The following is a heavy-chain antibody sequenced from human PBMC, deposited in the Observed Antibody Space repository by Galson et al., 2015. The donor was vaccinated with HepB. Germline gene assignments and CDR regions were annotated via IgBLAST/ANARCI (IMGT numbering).Heavy chain of an antibody. CDR2: ISYDGSNK. CDR1: GFTFSSYA. D-gene: IGHD5-12*01. Sequence: SLRLSCAASGFTFSSYAMHWVRQAPGKGLEWVAVISYDGSNKYYADSVKGRFTISRDNSKNTLYLQMNSLRAEDTAVYYCARDIGQSPIVATIGGFDYWGQGTLVTVSS. J-gene: IGHJ4*02. CDR3: ARDIGQSPIVATIGGFDY. V-gene: IGHV3-30-3*01.